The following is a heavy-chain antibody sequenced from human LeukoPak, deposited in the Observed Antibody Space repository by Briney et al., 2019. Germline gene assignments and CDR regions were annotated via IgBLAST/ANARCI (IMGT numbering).Heavy chain of an antibody. Sequence: GGSLRLSCAASGFTFSSYGMHWVRQAPGKGLEWVAVISYDGSNKDYADSVKGRFTISRDNSKNSLYLQMNSQRAEDTAAYYCAKAQEAAAGNGYYYYYGMDVWGKGTTVTVSS. J-gene: IGHJ6*04. V-gene: IGHV3-30*18. D-gene: IGHD6-13*01. CDR3: AKAQEAAAGNGYYYYYGMDV. CDR1: GFTFSSYG. CDR2: ISYDGSNK.